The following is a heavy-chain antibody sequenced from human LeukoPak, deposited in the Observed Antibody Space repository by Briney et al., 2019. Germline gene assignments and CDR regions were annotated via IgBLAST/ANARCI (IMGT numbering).Heavy chain of an antibody. CDR2: ISGTGDST. Sequence: GGSLRLSCAASGFTFSSYAMTWVRQAPGKGLEWVSVISGTGDSTYYADSVKGRFTISRDNSKNTLYLQMNGLRADDTAAYYCAKDGTNYDLDYWGQGTLVTVSS. CDR3: AKDGTNYDLDY. V-gene: IGHV3-23*01. J-gene: IGHJ4*02. D-gene: IGHD1-14*01. CDR1: GFTFSSYA.